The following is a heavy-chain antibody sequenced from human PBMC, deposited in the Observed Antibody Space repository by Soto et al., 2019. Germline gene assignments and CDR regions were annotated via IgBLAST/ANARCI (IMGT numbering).Heavy chain of an antibody. CDR1: GYTFTSYG. CDR3: ARHSHDSSAYYHSYYYGMDV. J-gene: IGHJ6*02. D-gene: IGHD3-22*01. V-gene: IGHV1-3*01. CDR2: INAGNGNT. Sequence: ASVKVSCKASGYTFTSYGIHWVRQAPGQRLEWTGWINAGNGNTKYSEKFQGRGTITRDTSASTAYLELSSLRSDDTAVYSCARHSHDSSAYYHSYYYGMDVWGQGTTVTVSS.